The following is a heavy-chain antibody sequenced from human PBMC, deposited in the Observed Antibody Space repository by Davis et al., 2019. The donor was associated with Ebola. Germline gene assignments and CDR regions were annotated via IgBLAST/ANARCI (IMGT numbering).Heavy chain of an antibody. D-gene: IGHD4-17*01. J-gene: IGHJ4*02. CDR2: ISSSSSYI. CDR1: GFTFGSYS. Sequence: GESLKTSCAASGFTFGSYSMNWVRQAPGKGLELVSSISSSSSYIYYADSVKGRFTISRDNAKNSLYLQMNSLRAEDTAVYYCARDPGDYDAHWGQGTLVTVSS. CDR3: ARDPGDYDAH. V-gene: IGHV3-21*01.